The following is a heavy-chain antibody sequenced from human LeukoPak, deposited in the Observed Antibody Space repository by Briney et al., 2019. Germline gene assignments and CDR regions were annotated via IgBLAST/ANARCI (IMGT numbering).Heavy chain of an antibody. J-gene: IGHJ4*02. D-gene: IGHD3-3*01. CDR2: ISAYNGIT. V-gene: IGHV1-18*01. CDR3: ARDGISYYDFWSGYYSFVY. Sequence: GASVKVSCKASGYTFTSYVISWVRQAPGQGLEWMGWISAYNGITNYAQKLQGRVTMTTDTSTSTAYMELRSLRSDDTAVYYCARDGISYYDFWSGYYSFVYWGQGTLVTVSS. CDR1: GYTFTSYV.